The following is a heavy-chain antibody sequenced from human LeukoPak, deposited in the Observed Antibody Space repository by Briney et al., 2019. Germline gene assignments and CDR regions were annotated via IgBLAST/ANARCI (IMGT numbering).Heavy chain of an antibody. CDR3: AKGLGAGGSGSYYNVVY. D-gene: IGHD3-10*01. CDR1: GFTFSSYA. J-gene: IGHJ4*02. V-gene: IGHV3-23*01. Sequence: GGSLRLSCAASGFTFSSYAMSWVRQAPGEGLDWVSAIGDSGSNKYYADSVKGRFTISRDNSKNTLYLQMSSLRAEDTAVYYCAKGLGAGGSGSYYNVVYWGQGTLVTVSS. CDR2: IGDSGSNK.